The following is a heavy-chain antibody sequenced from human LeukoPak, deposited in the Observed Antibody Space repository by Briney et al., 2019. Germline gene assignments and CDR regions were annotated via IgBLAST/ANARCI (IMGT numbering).Heavy chain of an antibody. J-gene: IGHJ4*02. CDR3: VTSGCSGATCYFYFDY. D-gene: IGHD2-15*01. CDR2: ISGSGGST. Sequence: GGSLRLSCAASGFTFSTYAMSWVRQAPGEGLEWVSSISGSGGSTNYADSVKGRFTISRDNAKNSLFLQMNSLRPEDTAVYYCVTSGCSGATCYFYFDYWGQGTLVTVSS. CDR1: GFTFSTYA. V-gene: IGHV3-23*01.